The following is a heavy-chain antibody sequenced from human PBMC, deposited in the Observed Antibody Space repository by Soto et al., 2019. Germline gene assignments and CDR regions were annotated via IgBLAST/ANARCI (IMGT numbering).Heavy chain of an antibody. D-gene: IGHD2-8*01. CDR3: ATGLIPDYYYGMDV. Sequence: ASVKVSCKVSGYTLTELSMHWVRQAPGKGLEWMGGFDPEDGDTIYAQKFQGRVTMTEDTSTDTAYMELSSLRSDDTAVYYCATGLIPDYYYGMDVWGQGTRVTVSS. V-gene: IGHV1-24*01. J-gene: IGHJ6*02. CDR2: FDPEDGDT. CDR1: GYTLTELS.